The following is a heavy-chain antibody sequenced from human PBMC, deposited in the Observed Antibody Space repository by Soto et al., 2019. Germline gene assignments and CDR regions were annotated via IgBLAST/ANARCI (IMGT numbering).Heavy chain of an antibody. Sequence: VSCKASGGTFSSYAISWVRQAPGQGLEWMGGIIPIFGTANYAQKFQGRVTITADESTSTAYMELSSLRSEDTAVYYCARDSITIFGVNYYYYGMDVWGQGTTVTVSS. CDR2: IIPIFGTA. CDR1: GGTFSSYA. CDR3: ARDSITIFGVNYYYYGMDV. V-gene: IGHV1-69*01. J-gene: IGHJ6*02. D-gene: IGHD3-3*01.